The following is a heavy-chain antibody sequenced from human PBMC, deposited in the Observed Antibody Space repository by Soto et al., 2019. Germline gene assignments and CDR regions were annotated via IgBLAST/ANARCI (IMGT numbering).Heavy chain of an antibody. J-gene: IGHJ4*02. Sequence: QVHLVQSGAEVKKPGASVKVSCKASGYTFTSYGITWVRQAPGQGREWMGWISAHNGNTDYAQKLEGRVIVTRDTSTSTAYMELRSLRSDDTAVYYCARGRDGDYWGQGALVTVSS. CDR1: GYTFTSYG. CDR3: ARGRDGDY. V-gene: IGHV1-18*01. CDR2: ISAHNGNT. D-gene: IGHD6-6*01.